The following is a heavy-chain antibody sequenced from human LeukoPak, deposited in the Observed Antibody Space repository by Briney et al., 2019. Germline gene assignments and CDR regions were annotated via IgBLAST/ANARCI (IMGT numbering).Heavy chain of an antibody. CDR3: ARYCSSTSCYHYYFDY. CDR1: GGSISSYY. Sequence: SETLSLTCTVSGGSISSYYWSWIRQPPGKGLEWIGYIYYSGSTNYSPSLKSRVTISVDTSKNQFSLKLSSVTAADTAVYYCARYCSSTSCYHYYFDYWGQGTLVTVSS. J-gene: IGHJ4*02. D-gene: IGHD2-2*01. V-gene: IGHV4-59*08. CDR2: IYYSGST.